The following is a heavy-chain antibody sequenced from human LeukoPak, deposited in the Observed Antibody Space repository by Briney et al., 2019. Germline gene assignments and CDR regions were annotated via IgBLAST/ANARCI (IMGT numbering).Heavy chain of an antibody. CDR1: GGAVSSGSYY. Sequence: PSETLSLTCTVSGGAVSSGSYYWSWLRQPPGKGLEWIGYVSYSGTTKYNPSLESRVTTSVDTSKNQLSMKLGFVTAADTAVYYCARQLYDYTSGWHRWFDPWGQGTQVTVSS. CDR2: VSYSGTT. V-gene: IGHV4-61*01. CDR3: ARQLYDYTSGWHRWFDP. J-gene: IGHJ5*02. D-gene: IGHD6-19*01.